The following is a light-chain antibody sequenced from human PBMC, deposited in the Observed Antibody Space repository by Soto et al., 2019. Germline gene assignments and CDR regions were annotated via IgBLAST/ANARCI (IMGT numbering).Light chain of an antibody. Sequence: EIVLTQSPATLSLSPGERATLSCRASQSVSSYLAWYQQKPGQAPRLLIYDASNRATGIPARFSGSGSGTDFTHTISSLEPEDFAVYYCQQRSNWWTFCQGTKVDIK. V-gene: IGKV3-11*01. CDR3: QQRSNWWT. CDR2: DAS. CDR1: QSVSSY. J-gene: IGKJ1*01.